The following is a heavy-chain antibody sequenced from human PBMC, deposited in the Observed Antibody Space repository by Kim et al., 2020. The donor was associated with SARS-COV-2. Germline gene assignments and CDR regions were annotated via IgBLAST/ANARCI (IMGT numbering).Heavy chain of an antibody. CDR2: ISAYNGNT. J-gene: IGHJ4*02. Sequence: ASVKVSCKASGYTFTSYGISWVRQAPGQGLEWMGWISAYNGNTNYAQKLQGRVTMTTDTSTSTAYMELRSLRSDDTAVYYCARDSRRYCSGGSCYADHYWGQGTLVTVSS. CDR1: GYTFTSYG. V-gene: IGHV1-18*04. D-gene: IGHD2-15*01. CDR3: ARDSRRYCSGGSCYADHY.